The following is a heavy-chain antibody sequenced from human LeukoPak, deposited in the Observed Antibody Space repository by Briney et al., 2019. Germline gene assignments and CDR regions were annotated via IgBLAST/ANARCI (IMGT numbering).Heavy chain of an antibody. CDR2: ISSSSSYI. CDR3: ASTTNDYGDYVGGY. V-gene: IGHV3-21*01. J-gene: IGHJ4*02. CDR1: GFTFSSCS. D-gene: IGHD4-17*01. Sequence: GVCLRLSCAASGFTFSSCSMNWVRQAPGKGLEWVSSISSSSSYIYYADSVKGRFTISRDNAKNSLYLQMNSLRAEDTAVYYCASTTNDYGDYVGGYWGQGTLVTVSS.